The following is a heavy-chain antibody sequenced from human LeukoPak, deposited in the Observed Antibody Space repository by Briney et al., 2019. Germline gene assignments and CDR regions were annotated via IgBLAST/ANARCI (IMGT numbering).Heavy chain of an antibody. CDR2: INPGNGNT. D-gene: IGHD3-16*01. CDR1: GYTFTAYV. CDR3: ARDTFGSSRPSEF. Sequence: ASVKVSCKASGYTFTAYVVHWVRQAPGQRLEWMGWINPGNGNTEYAQKFQGRVTIARDTSASTAYVELYNLRSEDTAVYYCARDTFGSSRPSEFWGQGTLLTVSS. J-gene: IGHJ4*02. V-gene: IGHV1-3*01.